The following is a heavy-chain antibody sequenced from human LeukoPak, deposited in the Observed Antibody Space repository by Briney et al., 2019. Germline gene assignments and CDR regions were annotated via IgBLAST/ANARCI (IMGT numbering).Heavy chain of an antibody. CDR3: ARSRGSGYYGGYFDY. Sequence: SETLSLTCTVSGGSISSYYWSWIRQPPGKGLEWIGYTYYSGSTNYNPSLKSRVTISVDTSKNQFSLKLSSVTAADTAVYYCARSRGSGYYGGYFDYWGQGTLVTVSS. CDR2: TYYSGST. CDR1: GGSISSYY. D-gene: IGHD3-22*01. J-gene: IGHJ4*02. V-gene: IGHV4-59*01.